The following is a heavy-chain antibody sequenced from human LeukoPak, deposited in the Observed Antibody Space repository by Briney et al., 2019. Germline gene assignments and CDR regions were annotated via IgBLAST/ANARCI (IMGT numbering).Heavy chain of an antibody. CDR3: ARIIAAAGYFDY. CDR2: IKQDGSEK. D-gene: IGHD6-13*01. CDR1: GFTFSGYW. V-gene: IGHV3-7*01. Sequence: GGSLRLSCAASGFTFSGYWMSWVRQAPGKGLEWVANIKQDGSEKYYVDSVKGRFTISRDNAKNSLYLQMNSLRAEDTAVYYCARIIAAAGYFDYWGQGTLVTVSS. J-gene: IGHJ4*02.